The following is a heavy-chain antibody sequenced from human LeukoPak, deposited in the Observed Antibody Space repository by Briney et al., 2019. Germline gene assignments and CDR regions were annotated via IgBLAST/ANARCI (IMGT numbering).Heavy chain of an antibody. Sequence: GESLKISCKGSGYSFTSHWIGWVRQMPGKGLEWMGIIYPGDSDTRYSPSFQGQVTISADKSISTAYLQWSSLKASDTAMYYCARPVESSGWCFDYWGQGTLVTVSS. V-gene: IGHV5-51*01. CDR1: GYSFTSHW. J-gene: IGHJ4*02. D-gene: IGHD6-19*01. CDR3: ARPVESSGWCFDY. CDR2: IYPGDSDT.